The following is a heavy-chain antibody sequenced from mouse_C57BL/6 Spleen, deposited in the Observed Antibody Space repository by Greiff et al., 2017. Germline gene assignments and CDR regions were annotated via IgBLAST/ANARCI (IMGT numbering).Heavy chain of an antibody. CDR1: GYTFTSYW. J-gene: IGHJ4*01. CDR2: IHPNSGST. CDR3: ARALYSNYGGSAMDY. V-gene: IGHV1-64*01. D-gene: IGHD2-5*01. Sequence: QVQLQQPGAELVKPGASVKLSCKASGYTFTSYWMHWVKQRPGQGLEWIGMIHPNSGSTNYNEKFKSKATLTVDKSSSTAYMQLSSLTSEDSAVXYCARALYSNYGGSAMDYWGQGTSVTVSS.